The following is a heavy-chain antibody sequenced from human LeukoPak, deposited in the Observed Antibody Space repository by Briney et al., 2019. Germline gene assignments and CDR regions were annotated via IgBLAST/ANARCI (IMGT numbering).Heavy chain of an antibody. V-gene: IGHV3-23*01. CDR2: ISGCGGSP. J-gene: IGHJ4*02. CDR3: AGAEYCVLAPLYD. D-gene: IGHD2-8*02. CDR1: GFTFSSYA. Sequence: PGGSLRLSCAPSGFTFSSYAMTWVRQAPGKGLGWVSAISGCGGSPKYADSARGGFTITRANSKNTLYLQMNSLRAEDTAVDDCAGAEYCVLAPLYDWGQGILVTVSS.